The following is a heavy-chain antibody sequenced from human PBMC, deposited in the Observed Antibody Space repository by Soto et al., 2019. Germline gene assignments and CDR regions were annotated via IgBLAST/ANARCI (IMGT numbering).Heavy chain of an antibody. V-gene: IGHV4-4*02. J-gene: IGHJ4*02. D-gene: IGHD6-19*01. CDR1: GGSISSSNW. CDR2: IYHSGST. CDR3: ARGRYSSGWWVDY. Sequence: QVQLQESGPGLVKPSGTLSLTCAVSGGSISSSNWWSWVRQPPGKGLEWIGEIYHSGSTNYNPSLNSRVTISVDKSKNQFSLKLSSVTAADTAVYYCARGRYSSGWWVDYWGQGTLVTVSS.